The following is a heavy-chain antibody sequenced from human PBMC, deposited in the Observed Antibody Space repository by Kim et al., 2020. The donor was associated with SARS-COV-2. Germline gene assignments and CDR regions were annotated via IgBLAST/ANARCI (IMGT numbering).Heavy chain of an antibody. CDR1: GYTFTSYY. D-gene: IGHD6-13*01. CDR2: INPSGGST. V-gene: IGHV1-46*01. CDR3: ARDGPGGIAAAGGDAFDI. Sequence: ASVKVSCKASGYTFTSYYMHWVRQAPGQGLEWMGIINPSGGSTSYAQKFQGRVTMTRDTSTSTVYMELSSLRSEDTAVYYCARDGPGGIAAAGGDAFDIWGQGAMVTVSS. J-gene: IGHJ3*02.